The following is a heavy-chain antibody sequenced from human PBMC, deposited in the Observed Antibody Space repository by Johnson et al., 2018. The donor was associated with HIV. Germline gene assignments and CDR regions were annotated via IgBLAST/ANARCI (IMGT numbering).Heavy chain of an antibody. CDR3: AKEGITMEVDI. D-gene: IGHD3-10*01. CDR1: GFTFNNYG. V-gene: IGHV3-33*06. Sequence: QEQLVESGGGVVQPGRSLRLSCAASGFTFNNYGMHWVRQAPGKGLEWVAVIWFDGSNKHYSDSVKGRFTISRDNYKNTLYLQMNSLRAEDTAVYYCAKEGITMEVDIWGQGTMVTVSS. J-gene: IGHJ3*02. CDR2: IWFDGSNK.